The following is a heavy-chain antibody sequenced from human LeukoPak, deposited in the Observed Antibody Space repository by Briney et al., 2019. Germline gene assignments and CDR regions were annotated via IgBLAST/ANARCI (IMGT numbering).Heavy chain of an antibody. CDR3: ARTYYDFWSGYYVYNWFDP. CDR1: GGSFSGYY. V-gene: IGHV4-34*01. Sequence: PSETLSLTCAVSGGSFSGYYWSWIRQPPGKGLEWIGSIYHSGSTYYNPSLKSRVTISVDTSKNQFSLKLSSVTAADTAVYYCARTYYDFWSGYYVYNWFDPWGQGTLVTVSS. J-gene: IGHJ5*02. CDR2: IYHSGST. D-gene: IGHD3-3*01.